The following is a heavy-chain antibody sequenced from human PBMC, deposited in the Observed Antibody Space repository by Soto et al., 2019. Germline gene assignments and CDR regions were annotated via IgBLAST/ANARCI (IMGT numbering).Heavy chain of an antibody. V-gene: IGHV3-30*18. D-gene: IGHD2-2*03. Sequence: GGSLRLSCAASGFTFSSYGMHWVRQAPGKGLEWVAVISYDGSNKYYADSVKGRFTISRDNSKNTLYLQMNSLRAEDTAVYYCAKDLDIVVVPAARPYYYYGMDVWGQGTTVTVSS. CDR2: ISYDGSNK. CDR3: AKDLDIVVVPAARPYYYYGMDV. J-gene: IGHJ6*02. CDR1: GFTFSSYG.